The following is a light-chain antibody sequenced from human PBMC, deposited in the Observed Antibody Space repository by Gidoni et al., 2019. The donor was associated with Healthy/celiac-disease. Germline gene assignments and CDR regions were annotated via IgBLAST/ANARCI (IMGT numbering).Light chain of an antibody. CDR2: AAS. CDR1: QGISNS. J-gene: IGKJ1*01. CDR3: QQYYSTPQT. Sequence: DIQMTQSPSSLSASVGDRVTITCRASQGISNSLAWYQQKPGKAPKLLLYAASRLESGVPSRLSGSGSGTDYTLTISSLQPEDFATYYCQQYYSTPQTFXXXTKVEIK. V-gene: IGKV1-NL1*01.